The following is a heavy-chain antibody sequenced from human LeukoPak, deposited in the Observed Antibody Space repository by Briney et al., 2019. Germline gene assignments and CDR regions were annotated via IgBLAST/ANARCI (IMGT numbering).Heavy chain of an antibody. CDR2: ISSSSTII. V-gene: IGHV3-48*02. D-gene: IGHD1-26*01. CDR3: AREGGYQDAFVI. J-gene: IGHJ3*02. CDR1: GFTLSSYS. Sequence: GGSLRLSCAASGFTLSSYSMNWVRQAPGKGLEWVSYISSSSTIIYYADSVKGRFTISRDNDKNSLYLQMNSLRDEDTAVYYCAREGGYQDAFVIWGQGTMVTVSS.